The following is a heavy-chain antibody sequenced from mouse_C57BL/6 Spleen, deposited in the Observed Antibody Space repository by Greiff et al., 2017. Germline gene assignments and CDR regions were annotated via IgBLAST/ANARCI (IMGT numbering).Heavy chain of an antibody. CDR2: INPDNGGT. CDR1: GYTFTDYN. Sequence: VHVKQSGPELVKPGASVKMSCKASGYTFTDYNLHWVKQSHGKSLEWIGSINPDNGGTSYTQKFKGKATLTVNKSSSTAYMELRSLTSEDSAVYYWARLSGALDYWGQGTTVTVSS. V-gene: IGHV1-22*01. CDR3: ARLSGALDY. J-gene: IGHJ4*01.